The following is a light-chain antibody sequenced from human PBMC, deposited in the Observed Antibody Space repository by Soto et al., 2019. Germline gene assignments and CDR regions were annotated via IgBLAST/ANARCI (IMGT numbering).Light chain of an antibody. CDR1: QGISRY. CDR3: QQSYSTPPT. V-gene: IGKV1-39*01. CDR2: EAS. Sequence: IQLTPSPSFLSASVGDRVTITCRASQGISRYLAWYQQKPGKAPKVLIYEASNLESGVPSRFSGSGSGTDFTLTISSLQPEDFATYYCQQSYSTPPTFGQGTRLEIK. J-gene: IGKJ5*01.